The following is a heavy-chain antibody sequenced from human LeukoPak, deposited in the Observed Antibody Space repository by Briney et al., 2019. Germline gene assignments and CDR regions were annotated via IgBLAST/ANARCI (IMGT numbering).Heavy chain of an antibody. CDR2: ISSTGGTT. D-gene: IGHD4-17*01. CDR1: GFTFSSYA. V-gene: IGHV3-23*01. Sequence: GGSLRLSCEASGFTFSSYAMSWVRQAPGKGLEWVSAISSTGGTTYYADSVRGRFTISRDNSKNTLYLQMNSLRAEDTAMYYCAKDGDYSGSGYWGPGALVTVSS. CDR3: AKDGDYSGSGY. J-gene: IGHJ4*02.